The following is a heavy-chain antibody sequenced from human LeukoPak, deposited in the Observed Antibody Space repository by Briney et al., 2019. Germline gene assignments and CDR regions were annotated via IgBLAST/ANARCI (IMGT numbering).Heavy chain of an antibody. Sequence: ASVKVSCKAFAYTFSGYAVQWVRQAPGQRLEWMGWIIAGNGRTRYSQQFQDRVTITIDTSATTAYMELTSLRSDDTAVYYCARQPDLTCGGDCHCEYWGQGTLVTVSS. V-gene: IGHV1-3*01. CDR3: ARQPDLTCGGDCHCEY. CDR1: AYTFSGYA. D-gene: IGHD2-21*02. CDR2: IIAGNGRT. J-gene: IGHJ4*02.